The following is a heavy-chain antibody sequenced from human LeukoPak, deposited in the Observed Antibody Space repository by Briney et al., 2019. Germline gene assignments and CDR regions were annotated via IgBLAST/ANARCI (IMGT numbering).Heavy chain of an antibody. Sequence: GESLKISCKGSGYSFTSYWISWVRQMPGKGLEWMGRIDPSDSYTNYSPSFQGHVTISADKSISTAYLQWSSLKASDTAMYYCARHEKYYYDSSAVPFDYWGQGTLVTVSP. V-gene: IGHV5-10-1*01. CDR1: GYSFTSYW. J-gene: IGHJ4*02. CDR3: ARHEKYYYDSSAVPFDY. CDR2: IDPSDSYT. D-gene: IGHD3-22*01.